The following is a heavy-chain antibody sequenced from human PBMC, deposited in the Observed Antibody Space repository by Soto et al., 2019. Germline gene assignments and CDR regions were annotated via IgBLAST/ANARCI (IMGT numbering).Heavy chain of an antibody. D-gene: IGHD6-19*01. Sequence: EVQLVESGGGLIQPGGSLRLSCAASGFTVSSNYMSWVRQAPGKGLEWVANIKQDGSEKYYVDSVKGRFTISRDNAKNSLYLQMNSLRAEDTAVYYCARSSGWYDNDYWGQGTLVTVSS. CDR1: GFTVSSNY. CDR3: ARSSGWYDNDY. V-gene: IGHV3-7*01. CDR2: IKQDGSEK. J-gene: IGHJ4*02.